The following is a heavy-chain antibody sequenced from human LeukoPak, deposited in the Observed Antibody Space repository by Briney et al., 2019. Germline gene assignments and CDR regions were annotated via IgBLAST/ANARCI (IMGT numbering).Heavy chain of an antibody. D-gene: IGHD2-2*01. J-gene: IGHJ6*03. CDR2: ISSSSSTI. Sequence: GGSLRLSCAASGFTFSSYSMNWVRQAPGKGLEWVSYISSSSSTIYYADSVKGRFTISRDNAKNSLYLQMNSLRAEDTAVYYCARGAVPAARYYYMDVWGKGTTVTVSS. V-gene: IGHV3-48*01. CDR1: GFTFSSYS. CDR3: ARGAVPAARYYYMDV.